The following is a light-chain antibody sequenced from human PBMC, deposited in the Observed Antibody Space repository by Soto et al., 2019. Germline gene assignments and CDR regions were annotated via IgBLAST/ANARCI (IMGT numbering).Light chain of an antibody. CDR3: HQYTNWQWT. Sequence: DTVMTQSPVTLSVSPGDTATLSCRASQRVSSHLAWYQQKPGQAPRLLIYAASTRATGIPVRFSGSGSETELTLTIRSLQSEDFALYYCHQYTNWQWTFGHGTKVDIX. V-gene: IGKV3-15*01. CDR2: AAS. J-gene: IGKJ1*01. CDR1: QRVSSH.